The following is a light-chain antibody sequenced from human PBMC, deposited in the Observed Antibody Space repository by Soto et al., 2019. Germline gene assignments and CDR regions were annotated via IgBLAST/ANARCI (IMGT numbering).Light chain of an antibody. V-gene: IGKV3-11*01. J-gene: IGKJ4*01. CDR3: QQRSNWFT. CDR2: DAS. Sequence: EIVLTQSPATLSLSPGERATLSCRASQSVSSYLAWYQQKPGQAPRLLIYDASNRATGIPARFSGSGSGTYFTLTSSSLEPEDFAVYYCQQRSNWFTFGGGTKVEIK. CDR1: QSVSSY.